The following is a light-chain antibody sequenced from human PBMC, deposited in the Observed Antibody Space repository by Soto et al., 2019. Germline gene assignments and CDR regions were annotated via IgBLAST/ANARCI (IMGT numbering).Light chain of an antibody. V-gene: IGKV1-5*03. J-gene: IGKJ4*01. CDR3: QQYNTYPT. Sequence: DIPLTQSPSTLSASVGDRVTITCRASQSISSWLAWYQQKPGKAPKLLIYKASSLESGVPSRFSGSGSGTEFTLTISSLRPDDFATYYCQQYNTYPTFGGGTKVDIK. CDR2: KAS. CDR1: QSISSW.